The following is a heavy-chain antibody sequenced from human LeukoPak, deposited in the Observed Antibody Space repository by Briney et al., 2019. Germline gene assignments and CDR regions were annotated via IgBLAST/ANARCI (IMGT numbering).Heavy chain of an antibody. CDR3: ARDFDYDILTGYLVY. V-gene: IGHV3-30-3*01. J-gene: IGHJ4*02. Sequence: GRSLRLSCAASGFTFSSYAIHWVRQAPGKGLEWVAVISYDGSNKYYADSVKGRFTISRDNAKNSLYLQMNSLRAEDTAVYYCARDFDYDILTGYLVYWGQGTLVTVSS. D-gene: IGHD3-9*01. CDR1: GFTFSSYA. CDR2: ISYDGSNK.